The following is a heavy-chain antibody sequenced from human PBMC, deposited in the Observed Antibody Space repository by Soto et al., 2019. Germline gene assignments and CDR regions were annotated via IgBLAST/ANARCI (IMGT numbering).Heavy chain of an antibody. CDR2: INPSGGST. V-gene: IGHV1-46*03. CDR3: ARVFGAGITIFGVAIPTHNNWFDP. J-gene: IGHJ5*02. Sequence: ASVKVSCKASGYTFTSYYMHWVRQAPGQGLEWMGIINPSGGSTSYAQKFQGRVTMTRDTSTSTVYMELSSLRSEDTAVYYCARVFGAGITIFGVAIPTHNNWFDPWGQGTLVTVSS. D-gene: IGHD3-3*01. CDR1: GYTFTSYY.